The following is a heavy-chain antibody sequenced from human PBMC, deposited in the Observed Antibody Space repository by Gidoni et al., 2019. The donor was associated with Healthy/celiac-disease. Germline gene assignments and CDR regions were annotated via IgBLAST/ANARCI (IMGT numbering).Heavy chain of an antibody. CDR1: GFTVSRND. D-gene: IGHD2-15*01. J-gene: IGHJ6*02. V-gene: IGHV3-53*04. CDR2: IYSGGST. CDR3: ARDRKVGPLYYYYGMDV. Sequence: EVQLVESGGGLVQPGGSLRLSCAASGFTVSRNDMSWVRQAPGKGLEWVSVIYSGGSTYYADSVKGRFTISRHNSKNTLYLQMNSLRAEDTAVYYCARDRKVGPLYYYYGMDVWGQGTTVTVSS.